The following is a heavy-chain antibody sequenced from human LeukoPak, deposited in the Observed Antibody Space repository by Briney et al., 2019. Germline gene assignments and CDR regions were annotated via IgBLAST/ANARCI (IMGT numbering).Heavy chain of an antibody. CDR1: GASISGYY. V-gene: IGHV4-59*08. J-gene: IGHJ4*02. CDR3: ARHYYDRSDSYSFDY. Sequence: MTWETLSLTCTVSGASISGYYWSWIRQHPGEGLEWIVYLYSSGSTNYNPPLKSRVPISLDTSENQFSLKLSSVTAADTAVYYCARHYYDRSDSYSFDYWGQGTLVTVSS. D-gene: IGHD3-22*01. CDR2: LYSSGST.